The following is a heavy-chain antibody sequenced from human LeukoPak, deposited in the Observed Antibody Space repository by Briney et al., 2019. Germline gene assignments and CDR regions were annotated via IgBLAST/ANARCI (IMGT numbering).Heavy chain of an antibody. CDR1: GFTVSSNY. Sequence: PGGSLRLSCAASGFTVSSNYMSWVRQAPGKGLEWVSVIYSGGSTYYADSVKGRFTISRDNSKNTLYLQMNSLRAEDTAVYYCARDRGRVMVGYWGQGTLVTVSS. D-gene: IGHD3-16*01. V-gene: IGHV3-66*01. CDR3: ARDRGRVMVGY. CDR2: IYSGGST. J-gene: IGHJ4*02.